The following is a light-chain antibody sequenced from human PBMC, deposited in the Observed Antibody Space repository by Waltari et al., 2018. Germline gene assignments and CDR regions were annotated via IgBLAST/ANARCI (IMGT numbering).Light chain of an antibody. Sequence: QSVLTQPPSASGTPGQRGTISCSGRTPNIGRNYVYWYHQFPGTAPKLLVYRNNERPSGVPDRISGSKSGTSASLAISGLRSEDEADYYCATWDGSLTAWVFGGGTKVTVL. J-gene: IGLJ3*02. CDR2: RNN. V-gene: IGLV1-47*01. CDR1: TPNIGRNY. CDR3: ATWDGSLTAWV.